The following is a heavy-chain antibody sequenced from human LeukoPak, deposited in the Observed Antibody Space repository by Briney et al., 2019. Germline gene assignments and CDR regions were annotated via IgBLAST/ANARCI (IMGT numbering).Heavy chain of an antibody. V-gene: IGHV5-51*01. Sequence: GGSLQISCKGSGYNFTSYWIGWGRQVPGKGLEGMGIIYPGESDTRYSPSFQGQVTISADKSISTAYLQWSSLKASDTAMYYCARSPSYGSASPYNLFDPWGQGTLVTVSS. CDR1: GYNFTSYW. D-gene: IGHD3-10*01. J-gene: IGHJ5*02. CDR2: IYPGESDT. CDR3: ARSPSYGSASPYNLFDP.